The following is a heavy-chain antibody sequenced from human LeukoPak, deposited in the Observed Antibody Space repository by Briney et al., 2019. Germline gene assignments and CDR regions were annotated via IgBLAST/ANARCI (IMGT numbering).Heavy chain of an antibody. J-gene: IGHJ4*02. CDR2: ISAYNDKS. Sequence: ASVKVSCKASGYTFTSNGITWVRQAPGQGLEWMAWISAYNDKSNYAQKLQGRVTMTTDTSTSTAYMELRSLRSDDTAVYYCARVSHLRRVANFDYWGQGTLVTVSS. D-gene: IGHD5-12*01. CDR1: GYTFTSNG. V-gene: IGHV1-18*01. CDR3: ARVSHLRRVANFDY.